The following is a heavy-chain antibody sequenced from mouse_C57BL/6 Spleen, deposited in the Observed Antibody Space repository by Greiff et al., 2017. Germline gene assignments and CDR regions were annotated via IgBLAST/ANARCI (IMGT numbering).Heavy chain of an antibody. Sequence: QVHVKQSGPGLVQPSQSLSITCTVSGFSLTSYGVHWVRQSPGKGLEWLGVIWSGGSTDYNAAFISRLSISKDNSKSQVFFKMNSLQADDTAIYYCARRYDGYSYAMDYWGQGTSVTVSS. D-gene: IGHD2-3*01. CDR3: ARRYDGYSYAMDY. J-gene: IGHJ4*01. CDR2: IWSGGST. CDR1: GFSLTSYG. V-gene: IGHV2-2*01.